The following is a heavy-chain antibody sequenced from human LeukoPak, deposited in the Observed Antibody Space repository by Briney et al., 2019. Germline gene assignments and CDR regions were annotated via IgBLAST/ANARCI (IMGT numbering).Heavy chain of an antibody. J-gene: IGHJ4*02. CDR2: INHSGST. V-gene: IGHV4-34*01. CDR3: ARDRWYSGTYYFDY. Sequence: SETLSLTCAVYGGSFSGYYWSWIRQPPGKGLEWIGEINHSGSTNYNPSLKSRVTISVDTSKNQFSLKLGSVTAADTAVYYCARDRWYSGTYYFDYWGQGTLVTVSS. CDR1: GGSFSGYY. D-gene: IGHD1-26*01.